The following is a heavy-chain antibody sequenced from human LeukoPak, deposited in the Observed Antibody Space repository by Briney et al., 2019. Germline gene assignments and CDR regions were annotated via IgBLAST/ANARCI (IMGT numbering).Heavy chain of an antibody. CDR3: ARGPPNWGYDY. CDR1: VYTFTSYD. CDR2: MSPNSGDT. Sequence: ASVKVSCKASVYTFTSYDFNWVRQATGQRPKWMGWMSPNSGDTGYAQKFQDRVTMTRNTSISTAYMELSSLRSDDTAVYYCARGPPNWGYDYWGPGTLVTVSS. V-gene: IGHV1-8*01. D-gene: IGHD7-27*01. J-gene: IGHJ4*02.